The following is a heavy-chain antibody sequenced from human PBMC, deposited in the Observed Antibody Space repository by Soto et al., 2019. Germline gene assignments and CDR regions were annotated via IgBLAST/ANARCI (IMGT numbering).Heavy chain of an antibody. D-gene: IGHD2-15*01. CDR2: IGPYNGNT. V-gene: IGHV1-18*01. Sequence: QAQLVQSGAEVKKPGASVKVSCQAGGYTFADYGISWVRQAPGQGLYWVGWIGPYNGNTNYAQNLQDRVTMTTDTSTNTAYMELRSLRSDDTALYDVARCYCTVGSCYTCWHFDLWCSGTLLTVSS. J-gene: IGHJ2*01. CDR1: GYTFADYG. CDR3: ARCYCTVGSCYTCWHFDL.